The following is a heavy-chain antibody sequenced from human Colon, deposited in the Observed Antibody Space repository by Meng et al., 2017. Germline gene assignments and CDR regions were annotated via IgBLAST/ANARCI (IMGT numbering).Heavy chain of an antibody. CDR3: ARTPFGGAVGTIGNWFDP. Sequence: QVQLVQSGAKGKKPGASVKVSCKSSGYPFSSSGISWVRQAPGQGLEWMGWVSVYTTNYARKFQDRVAMTTDTSTSTAYMELRSLRSDDTAVYYCARTPFGGAVGTIGNWFDPWGQGTLVTVSS. V-gene: IGHV1-18*01. CDR1: GYPFSSSG. J-gene: IGHJ5*02. CDR2: VSVYTT. D-gene: IGHD3-16*01.